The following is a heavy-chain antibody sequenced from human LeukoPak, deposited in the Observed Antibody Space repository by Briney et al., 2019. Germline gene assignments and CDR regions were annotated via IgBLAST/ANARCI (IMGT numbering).Heavy chain of an antibody. CDR2: IRYDGSNK. CDR1: GFTFSSYG. D-gene: IGHD4-17*01. Sequence: PGGSLRLSCAASGFTFSSYGMHWVRQAPGKGLEWVAFIRYDGSNKYYADSVKGRFTISRDNSKNTLYLQMNSLRAEDTAVYYCAKDAFDHGDYVRYFDYWGQGTLVTVSS. CDR3: AKDAFDHGDYVRYFDY. V-gene: IGHV3-30*02. J-gene: IGHJ4*02.